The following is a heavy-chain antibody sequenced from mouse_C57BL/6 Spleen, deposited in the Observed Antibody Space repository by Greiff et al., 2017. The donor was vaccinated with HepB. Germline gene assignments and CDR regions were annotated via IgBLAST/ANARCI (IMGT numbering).Heavy chain of an antibody. J-gene: IGHJ1*03. V-gene: IGHV3-6*01. D-gene: IGHD2-4*01. Sequence: EVQLQESGPGLVKPSQSLSLTCSVSGYSITSGYYWNWIRQFPGNKLAWMGYISYDGSNNYNPSLKNRISITRDTSNNQFFLKLNSVTTEDTATYYCARLDYLLYFDVWGTGTTVTVSS. CDR1: GYSITSGYY. CDR2: ISYDGSN. CDR3: ARLDYLLYFDV.